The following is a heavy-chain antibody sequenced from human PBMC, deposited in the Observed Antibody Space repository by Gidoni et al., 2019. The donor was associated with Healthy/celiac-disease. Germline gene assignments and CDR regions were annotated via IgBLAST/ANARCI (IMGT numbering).Heavy chain of an antibody. CDR2: ISSSSSYI. CDR3: ARGYHFTEIVANDY. J-gene: IGHJ4*02. D-gene: IGHD5-12*01. Sequence: EVQLVESGGGLVKPGGSLRLSCAASGFTFSSYSMNWVRQAPGKGLEWVSSISSSSSYIYYADSVKGRFTISRDNAKNSRYLQMNSLRAEDTAVYYCARGYHFTEIVANDYWGQGTLVTVSS. CDR1: GFTFSSYS. V-gene: IGHV3-21*01.